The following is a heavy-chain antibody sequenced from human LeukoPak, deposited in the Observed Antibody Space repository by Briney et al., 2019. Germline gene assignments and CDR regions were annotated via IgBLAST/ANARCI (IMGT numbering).Heavy chain of an antibody. Sequence: PSETLSLTCTVSGGAISSSSYYWGWIRQPPGKGLEWIGSIFYSGSTYYNPSLKSRVTMSVDTSKNQLSLKLSSVTAADTAMYYCGRHQTMYYGMDVWGQGTAVTVSS. J-gene: IGHJ6*02. V-gene: IGHV4-39*01. CDR2: IFYSGST. D-gene: IGHD4/OR15-4a*01. CDR1: GGAISSSSYY. CDR3: GRHQTMYYGMDV.